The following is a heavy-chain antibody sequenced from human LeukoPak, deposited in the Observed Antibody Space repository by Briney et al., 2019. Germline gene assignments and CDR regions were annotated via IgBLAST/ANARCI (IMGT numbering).Heavy chain of an antibody. CDR1: GFTFSSSG. Sequence: PGGSLRLSCAASGFTFSSSGMSWVRQAPGKGLEWVSSISTFGGATYYADSVKGRFTISRDNSKNTLYLQMSSLRPEDTAVYYCARDLRLSGGSFDYWGQGTLVTVSS. D-gene: IGHD4-23*01. V-gene: IGHV3-23*01. CDR3: ARDLRLSGGSFDY. J-gene: IGHJ4*02. CDR2: ISTFGGAT.